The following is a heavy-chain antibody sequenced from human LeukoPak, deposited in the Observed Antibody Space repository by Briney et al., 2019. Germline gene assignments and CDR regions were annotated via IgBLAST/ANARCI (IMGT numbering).Heavy chain of an antibody. CDR3: AVTAAAGDDH. CDR1: GSTISNYA. V-gene: IGHV3-23*01. Sequence: AGSLRLSYAASGSTISNYAMSWVRKAPGQGLEWVSGISRSGRSTHYADSVNGRFTIYRDNSKNTLYLQMNNLRAEDTDVYYCAVTAAAGDDHWGQGTLVTVSS. D-gene: IGHD6-13*01. J-gene: IGHJ4*02. CDR2: ISRSGRST.